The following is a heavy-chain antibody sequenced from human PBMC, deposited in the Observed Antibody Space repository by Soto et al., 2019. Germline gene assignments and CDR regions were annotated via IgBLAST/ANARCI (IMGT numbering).Heavy chain of an antibody. CDR1: GFTFSSYG. D-gene: IGHD2-2*01. CDR3: AKEDCSSTSCYPDYYYGMDV. V-gene: IGHV3-30*18. Sequence: PGGSLRLSCAASGFTFSSYGMHWVRQAPGKGLEWVAVISYDGSNKYYADSVKGRFTISRDNSKNTPYLQMNSLRAEDTAVYYWAKEDCSSTSCYPDYYYGMDVWGQGTTVTGSS. J-gene: IGHJ6*02. CDR2: ISYDGSNK.